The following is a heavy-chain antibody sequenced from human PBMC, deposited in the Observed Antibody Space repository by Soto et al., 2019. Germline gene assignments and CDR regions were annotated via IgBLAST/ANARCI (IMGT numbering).Heavy chain of an antibody. CDR2: INPNSGGT. Sequence: ASVKVSCKASGYTFTGYYMHWVRQAPGQGLEWMGWINPNSGGTNYAQKFQGRVTMTRDTSISTAYMELSRLRSDDTAVYYCARVGRAYCSGGSCYHYWGQGTLVTVSS. CDR3: ARVGRAYCSGGSCYHY. V-gene: IGHV1-2*02. D-gene: IGHD2-15*01. J-gene: IGHJ4*02. CDR1: GYTFTGYY.